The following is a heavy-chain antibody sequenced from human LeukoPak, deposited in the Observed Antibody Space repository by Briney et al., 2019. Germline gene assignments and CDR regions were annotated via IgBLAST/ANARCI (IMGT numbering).Heavy chain of an antibody. V-gene: IGHV4-39*02. D-gene: IGHD3-22*01. CDR3: SKRILHFYRGSGYSQDTFFDY. CDR1: GYSMRNGNYS. J-gene: IGHJ4*02. Sequence: SETLSLTCTVSGYSMRNGNYSRAWIRQPPGKGLEWIANVYHSGSTDYNPSLESRVTISVDTSKNHFSLKLTSVTAADTAVYFCSKRILHFYRGSGYSQDTFFDYWGRGMLVTVSS. CDR2: VYHSGST.